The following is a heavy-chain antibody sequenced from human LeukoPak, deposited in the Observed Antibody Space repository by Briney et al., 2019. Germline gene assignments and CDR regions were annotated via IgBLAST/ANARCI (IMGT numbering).Heavy chain of an antibody. Sequence: GGSLRLSCAASGFTFSSYGMHWVRQAPGKGLEWVAIILPDGVTKFYADAVKGRFTISRDNSRNTMYLQMNSLTSEDTAVYYCAKDAGEGTTPVYWGQGTLVTVSS. CDR3: AKDAGEGTTPVY. V-gene: IGHV3-30*19. CDR1: GFTFSSYG. J-gene: IGHJ4*02. CDR2: ILPDGVTK. D-gene: IGHD2-15*01.